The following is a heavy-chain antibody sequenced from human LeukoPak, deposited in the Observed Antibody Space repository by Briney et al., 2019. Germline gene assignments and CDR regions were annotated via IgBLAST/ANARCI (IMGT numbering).Heavy chain of an antibody. CDR3: ARLSSSWRFDY. D-gene: IGHD6-13*01. CDR1: GGSISSGDYY. CDR2: IYYSGST. V-gene: IGHV4-30-4*01. J-gene: IGHJ4*02. Sequence: PSQTLPLTCTVSGGSISSGDYYWSWIRQPPGKGLEWIGYIYYSGSTNYNPSLKSRVTISVDTSKNQFSLKLSSVTAADTAVYYCARLSSSWRFDYWGQGTLVTVSS.